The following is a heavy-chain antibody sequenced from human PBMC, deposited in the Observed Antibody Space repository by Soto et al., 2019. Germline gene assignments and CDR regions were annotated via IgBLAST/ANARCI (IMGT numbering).Heavy chain of an antibody. D-gene: IGHD3-10*01. CDR2: IIPIFGTT. J-gene: IGHJ4*02. V-gene: IGHV1-69*13. Sequence: SVKVSCKASGGTFSNYAISWVRQAPGQGLEWMGGIIPIFGTTNYAQKLQGRVTITADESTSTAYMKLSSLRSQDTAVYYCARDSGGPGRYFDYWGQGTLVTVSS. CDR3: ARDSGGPGRYFDY. CDR1: GGTFSNYA.